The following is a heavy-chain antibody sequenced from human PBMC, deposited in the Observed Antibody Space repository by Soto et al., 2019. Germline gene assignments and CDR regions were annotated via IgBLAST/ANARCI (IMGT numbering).Heavy chain of an antibody. CDR3: ARGVGGIFGVVAYYYYYYMEV. CDR2: ISAYNGNT. V-gene: IGHV1-18*01. Sequence: ASVKVSCKASGYTLTSYGISWVRQAPGQGLEWMGWISAYNGNTNYAQKLQGRVTMTTDTSTSTAYMELRSLRSDDTAVYYCARGVGGIFGVVAYYYYYYMEVWGKGTTVTVSS. D-gene: IGHD3-3*01. J-gene: IGHJ6*03. CDR1: GYTLTSYG.